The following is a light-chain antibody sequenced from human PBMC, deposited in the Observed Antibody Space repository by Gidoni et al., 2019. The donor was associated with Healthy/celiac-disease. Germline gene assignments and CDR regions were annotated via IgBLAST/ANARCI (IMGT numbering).Light chain of an antibody. V-gene: IGKV1-39*01. CDR1: QSLDRF. J-gene: IGKJ1*01. Sequence: DVQMTQSPSSLSATVGDRVTITCRASQSLDRFLNWYQQIPGKAPKLLIYAASTLQSGVPSRFSCSGSATPFTLPITSLHPEDSATSFCQQSPGTPWTFGQGTKVEIK. CDR3: QQSPGTPWT. CDR2: AAS.